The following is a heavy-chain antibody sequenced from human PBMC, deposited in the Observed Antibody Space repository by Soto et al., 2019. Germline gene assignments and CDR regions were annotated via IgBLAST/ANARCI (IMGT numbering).Heavy chain of an antibody. J-gene: IGHJ5*02. V-gene: IGHV3-23*01. CDR1: GFTFSSYA. Sequence: GGSLRLSCAASGFTFSSYAMSWVRQAPGKGLEWVSAISGSGGSTYYADSVKGRFTISRDNSKNTLYLQMNSLRAEDTAVYYCAKVLHFRHGDYMRNNWFDPWGQGTLVTVSS. CDR2: ISGSGGST. CDR3: AKVLHFRHGDYMRNNWFDP. D-gene: IGHD4-17*01.